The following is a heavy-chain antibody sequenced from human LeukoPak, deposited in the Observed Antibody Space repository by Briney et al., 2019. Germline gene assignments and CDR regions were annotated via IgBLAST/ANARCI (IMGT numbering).Heavy chain of an antibody. CDR1: GGSISSYY. CDR3: ARVNYDSSGSFY. D-gene: IGHD3-22*01. V-gene: IGHV4-39*07. CDR2: IYHSGST. Sequence: SETLSLTCTVSGGSISSYYWSWIRQPPGKGLEWIGSIYHSGSTYYNPPLKSRVTISVDTSKNQFSLKLSSVTAADTAVYYCARVNYDSSGSFYWGQGTLVTVSS. J-gene: IGHJ4*02.